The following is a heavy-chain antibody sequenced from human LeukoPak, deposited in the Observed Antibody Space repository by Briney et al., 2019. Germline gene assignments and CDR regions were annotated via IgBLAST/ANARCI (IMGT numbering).Heavy chain of an antibody. Sequence: MSGGSLRLSCAASGFTFSSYSMNWVRQAPGKGLEWVSSISSSSSYIYYADSVKGRFTISRDNAKNSLYLQMNSLRAEDTAVYYCARDPYIWSVGYMDVWGKGTTVTVSS. J-gene: IGHJ6*03. CDR1: GFTFSSYS. CDR3: ARDPYIWSVGYMDV. CDR2: ISSSSSYI. V-gene: IGHV3-21*01. D-gene: IGHD3-16*01.